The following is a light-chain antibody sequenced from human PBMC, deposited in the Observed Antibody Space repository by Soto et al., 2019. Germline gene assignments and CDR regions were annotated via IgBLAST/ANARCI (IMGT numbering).Light chain of an antibody. CDR3: QQYYNLAFT. CDR2: DAS. J-gene: IGKJ4*01. Sequence: DIHMTQSPSSLSASVGARVTITCQTSQDINKFLNWYQHKPGKAPKLLIYDASNLETGVPSRFSGSGSVTDFTFTISSLQPEDIPTCYCQQYYNLAFTFGGGTKVEIK. CDR1: QDINKF. V-gene: IGKV1-33*01.